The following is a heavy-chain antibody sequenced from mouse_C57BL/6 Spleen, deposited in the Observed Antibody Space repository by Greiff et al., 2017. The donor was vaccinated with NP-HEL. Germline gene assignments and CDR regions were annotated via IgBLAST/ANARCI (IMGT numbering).Heavy chain of an antibody. D-gene: IGHD2-10*02. Sequence: VKLMESGAELVKPGASVKLSCKASGYTFTSYWLQWVNQRPGQGLEWLGEIDPSGSYTNYNQKFKGKATLTVDTASSTAYMQLSSLTSEDSAVYYCARYVNSDYWGQGTTLTVSS. CDR1: GYTFTSYW. CDR3: ARYVNSDY. V-gene: IGHV1-50*01. CDR2: IDPSGSYT. J-gene: IGHJ2*01.